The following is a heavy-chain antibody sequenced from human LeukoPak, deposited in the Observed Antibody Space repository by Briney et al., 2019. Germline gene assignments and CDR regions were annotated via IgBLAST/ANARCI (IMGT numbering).Heavy chain of an antibody. CDR1: GFTFSSYE. D-gene: IGHD3-9*01. V-gene: IGHV3-48*03. CDR2: ISSSGSTI. Sequence: TGGSLRLSCAASGFTFSSYEMNWVRQAPGKGLEWVSYISSSGSTIYYADSVKGRFTISRDNAKNSLYLQMNSLRAEDTAVYYCAKDGVLRYFDWSNYYYYYYYMDVWGKGTTVTISS. J-gene: IGHJ6*03. CDR3: AKDGVLRYFDWSNYYYYYYYMDV.